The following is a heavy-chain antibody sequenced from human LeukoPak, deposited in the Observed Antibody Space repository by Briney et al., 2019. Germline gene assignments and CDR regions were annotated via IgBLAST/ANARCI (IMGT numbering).Heavy chain of an antibody. V-gene: IGHV3-23*01. Sequence: GGSLRLSCAASGFTFSSDAMNWVRQAPGKGLEWVSVISDNGDRTYYADSVKGRFTISRDNYKNTLSLQMNSLRAEDTAVYYCVKGRLTVAGHFDFWGQGTLVTVSS. D-gene: IGHD6-19*01. J-gene: IGHJ4*02. CDR1: GFTFSSDA. CDR3: VKGRLTVAGHFDF. CDR2: ISDNGDRT.